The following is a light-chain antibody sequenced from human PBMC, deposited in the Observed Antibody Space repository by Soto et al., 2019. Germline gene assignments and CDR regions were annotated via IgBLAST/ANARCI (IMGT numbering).Light chain of an antibody. Sequence: DIQLTQSPPFLSASVGDRVTITCRASQGMGSYLAWYQQKPGKAPKLLIYAASTLQSGVPSRFSGSGSGTEFTLTISSLQPEDFASYYCQHVNTYPWTFGQGTKVEIK. CDR2: AAS. CDR1: QGMGSY. J-gene: IGKJ1*01. CDR3: QHVNTYPWT. V-gene: IGKV1-9*01.